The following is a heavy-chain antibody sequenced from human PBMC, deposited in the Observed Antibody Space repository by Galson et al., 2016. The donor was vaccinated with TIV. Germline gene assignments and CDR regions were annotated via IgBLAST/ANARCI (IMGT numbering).Heavy chain of an antibody. J-gene: IGHJ6*02. CDR2: IIPMSGAS. Sequence: SGKVSCKASGGTFSNFAISWVRQAPGQGLEWIGGIIPMSGASKYAQRFQGRVTMTTDESTRTADMELSSLRSDDTAVYYCARAAPMANHYYYGMALWGQGTTVIVSS. CDR1: GGTFSNFA. D-gene: IGHD3-10*01. V-gene: IGHV1-69*05. CDR3: ARAAPMANHYYYGMAL.